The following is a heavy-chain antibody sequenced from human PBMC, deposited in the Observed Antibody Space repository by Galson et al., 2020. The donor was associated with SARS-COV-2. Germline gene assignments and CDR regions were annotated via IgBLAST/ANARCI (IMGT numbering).Heavy chain of an antibody. D-gene: IGHD3-10*01. CDR3: ARDRATYYYGSGSYYLGWFDP. CDR2: IYYSGST. V-gene: IGHV4-59*01. Sequence: SETLSLTCTVSGGPISSYYWSWIRQPPGKGLEWIGYIYYSGSTNYNPSLKSRVTISVDTSKNQFSLKLSSVTAADTAVYYCARDRATYYYGSGSYYLGWFDPWGQGTLVTVSS. CDR1: GGPISSYY. J-gene: IGHJ5*02.